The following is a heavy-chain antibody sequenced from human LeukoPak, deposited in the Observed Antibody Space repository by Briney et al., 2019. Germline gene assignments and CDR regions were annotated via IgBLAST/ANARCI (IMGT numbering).Heavy chain of an antibody. CDR2: ISNTNSYI. V-gene: IGHV3-21*01. CDR3: ARDAFDI. J-gene: IGHJ3*02. CDR1: GFTFSSYS. Sequence: PGGSLRLSCAASGFTFSSYSMNWVRQAPGKGLEWVSCISNTNSYIYYADSVKGRFTVSRDNAKNSLYLQMNSLRAEDTAVYYCARDAFDIWGQGTMVTVSS.